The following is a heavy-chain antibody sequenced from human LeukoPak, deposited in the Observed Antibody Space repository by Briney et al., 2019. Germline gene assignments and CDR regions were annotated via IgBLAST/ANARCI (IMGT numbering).Heavy chain of an antibody. CDR3: ARVSSGFSDSGDY. Sequence: SVKVSRTSSGGTFSSYAISRLRQAPGQGLEWMGRIIPILGIANYAQKFQGRVTITADKSTSTAYMELSSLRSEDTAVYYCARVSSGFSDSGDYWGQGTLVTVSS. CDR2: IIPILGIA. D-gene: IGHD6-19*01. V-gene: IGHV1-69*04. J-gene: IGHJ4*02. CDR1: GGTFSSYA.